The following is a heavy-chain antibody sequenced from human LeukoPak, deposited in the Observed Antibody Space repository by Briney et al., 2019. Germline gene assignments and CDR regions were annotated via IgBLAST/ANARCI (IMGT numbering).Heavy chain of an antibody. Sequence: GGSLRLSCAASGFTVSSNYMSWVRQAPGKGLEWVSVIYSGGSTYYADSVKGRFTISRDDSKNTLYLQMNSLRAEDTAVYYCARDELGIGYFDYWGQGTLVTVSS. J-gene: IGHJ4*02. CDR3: ARDELGIGYFDY. CDR2: IYSGGST. V-gene: IGHV3-53*01. CDR1: GFTVSSNY. D-gene: IGHD7-27*01.